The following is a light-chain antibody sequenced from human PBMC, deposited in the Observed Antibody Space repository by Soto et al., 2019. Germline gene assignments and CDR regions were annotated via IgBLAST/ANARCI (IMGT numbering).Light chain of an antibody. V-gene: IGKV3-11*01. Sequence: EIVLTQSPATLSLSPGERATLSCRASQTVDTYLAWYQQKPGQSPILLIYDVSDRATGIPARFSGSGSGTDFTLTISSLEPEDVAVYYCQHRRAWPVTFGGGTRVGIK. CDR1: QTVDTY. J-gene: IGKJ4*01. CDR2: DVS. CDR3: QHRRAWPVT.